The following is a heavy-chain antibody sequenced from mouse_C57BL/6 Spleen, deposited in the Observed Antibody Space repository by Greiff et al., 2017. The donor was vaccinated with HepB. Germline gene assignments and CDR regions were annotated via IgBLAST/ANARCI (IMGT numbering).Heavy chain of an antibody. V-gene: IGHV1-22*01. Sequence: EVQLQQSGPELVKPGASVKMSCKASGYTFTDYNMHWVKQSHGKSLEWIGYINPNNGGTSYNQKFKGKATLTVNKSSSTAYMELRSLTSEDSAVYYCARKRGIYYGNSYAMDYWGQGTSVTVSS. CDR3: ARKRGIYYGNSYAMDY. J-gene: IGHJ4*01. D-gene: IGHD2-1*01. CDR2: INPNNGGT. CDR1: GYTFTDYN.